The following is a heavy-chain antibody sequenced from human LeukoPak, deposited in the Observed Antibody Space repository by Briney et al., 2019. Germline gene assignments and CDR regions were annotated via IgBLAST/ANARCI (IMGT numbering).Heavy chain of an antibody. D-gene: IGHD6-13*01. V-gene: IGHV4-61*02. Sequence: SETLSLTCTVSGGSISSSNSYWSWIRQPAGKGLEWIGRIYSSGSTNYNPALKSRVTISVDTSKNQFSLKVNSVTAADTAVYYCVRGPYSTSWYQGADWGQGTLVTVSS. CDR1: GGSISSSNSY. J-gene: IGHJ4*02. CDR3: VRGPYSTSWYQGAD. CDR2: IYSSGST.